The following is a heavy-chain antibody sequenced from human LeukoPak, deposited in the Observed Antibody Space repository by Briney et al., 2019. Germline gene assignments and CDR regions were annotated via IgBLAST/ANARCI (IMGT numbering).Heavy chain of an antibody. Sequence: GGSLRLTCAASGFTFGSSGMSWVRQAPGKGLQSVAYISQDVSHKSYVDSVKGRFTISRDNAKNSLHLEMNSLRDVDTALYYCARVGYNGWNFENWGQGTLVTVSS. D-gene: IGHD5-12*01. CDR2: ISQDVSHK. CDR1: GFTFGSSG. J-gene: IGHJ4*02. V-gene: IGHV3-7*01. CDR3: ARVGYNGWNFEN.